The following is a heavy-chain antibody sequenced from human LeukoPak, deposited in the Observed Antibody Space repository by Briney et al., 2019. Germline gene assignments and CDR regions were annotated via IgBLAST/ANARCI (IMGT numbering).Heavy chain of an antibody. CDR1: GYTFTSYG. D-gene: IGHD2-2*01. CDR3: ARGLQYQLFKALRYYYMDV. Sequence: ASVKVSCKASGYTFTSYGISWVRQAPGQGLEWMGWISAYNGNTNYAQKLQGRVTMTTDTSTSTAYMELRSLRSDDTAVYYCARGLQYQLFKALRYYYMDVWGEGTTVTVSS. CDR2: ISAYNGNT. J-gene: IGHJ6*03. V-gene: IGHV1-18*01.